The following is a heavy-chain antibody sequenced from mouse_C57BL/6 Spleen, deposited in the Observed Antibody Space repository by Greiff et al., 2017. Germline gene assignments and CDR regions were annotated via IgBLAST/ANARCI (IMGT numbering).Heavy chain of an antibody. CDR2: ISSGSSTI. CDR1: GFTFSDYG. CDR3: ARLTWLPRGAMDY. Sequence: EVQVVESGGGLVKPGGSLKLSCAASGFTFSDYGMHWVRQAPEKGLEWVAYISSGSSTIYYADTVKGRFTISRDNAKNTLFLQMTSLRSEDTAMYYCARLTWLPRGAMDYWGQGTSVTVSS. D-gene: IGHD2-2*01. V-gene: IGHV5-17*01. J-gene: IGHJ4*01.